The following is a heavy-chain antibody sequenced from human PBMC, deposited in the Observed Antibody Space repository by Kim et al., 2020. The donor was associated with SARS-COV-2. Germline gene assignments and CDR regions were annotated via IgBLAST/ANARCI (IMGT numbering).Heavy chain of an antibody. CDR3: ARHSPDYYDSSGYGY. J-gene: IGHJ4*02. Sequence: PPLRSRVPISVDTSKNQFSLKLSSVTAADTAVYYCARHSPDYYDSSGYGYWGQGTLVTVSS. V-gene: IGHV4-39*01. D-gene: IGHD3-22*01.